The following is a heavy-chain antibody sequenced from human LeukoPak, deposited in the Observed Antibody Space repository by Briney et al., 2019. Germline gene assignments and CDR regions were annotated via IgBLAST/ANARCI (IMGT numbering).Heavy chain of an antibody. CDR2: IYYSGST. J-gene: IGHJ4*02. CDR1: GGSISSGVYH. V-gene: IGHV4-39*07. Sequence: SETLSLTCTVSGGSISSGVYHWGWIRQSPGEGLEWIASIYYSGSTYYNPSLKSRVTISVDTSKNQFSLKLSSVTAADTAVYYCARDGPYYYDSSGLDYWGQGTLVTVSS. D-gene: IGHD3-22*01. CDR3: ARDGPYYYDSSGLDY.